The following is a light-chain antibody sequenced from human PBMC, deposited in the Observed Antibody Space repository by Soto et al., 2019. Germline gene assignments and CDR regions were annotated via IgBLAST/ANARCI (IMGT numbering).Light chain of an antibody. CDR1: QSVSSN. CDR3: QQRSNWPPD. V-gene: IGKV3-11*01. J-gene: IGKJ5*01. CDR2: DAS. Sequence: EIVLTQSPGTLSLSPGERATLSCRASQSVSSNLAWYQQKPGQAPRLLIYDASNRATGIPARFSGSGSGTDFTLTISSLEPEDFAVYYCQQRSNWPPDFGQGTRLEI.